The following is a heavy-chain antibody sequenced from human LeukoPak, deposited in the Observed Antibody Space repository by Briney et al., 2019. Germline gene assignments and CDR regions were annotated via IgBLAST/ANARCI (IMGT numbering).Heavy chain of an antibody. V-gene: IGHV3-7*01. CDR1: GFTFSSSW. D-gene: IGHD6-19*01. Sequence: GESLKISCGASGFTFSSSWMSWVRQAPGKGLEWVANIKKDGSEKYYVDSVKGRFTISRDNSKNSVDLQMDSLRVEDTAVYYCVRISTSVAGGDYWGQGTLVTVSS. CDR2: IKKDGSEK. CDR3: VRISTSVAGGDY. J-gene: IGHJ4*02.